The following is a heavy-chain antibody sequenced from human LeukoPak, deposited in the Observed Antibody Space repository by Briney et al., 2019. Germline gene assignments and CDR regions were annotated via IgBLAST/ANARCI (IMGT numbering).Heavy chain of an antibody. V-gene: IGHV1-69*13. J-gene: IGHJ4*02. CDR2: IIPIFGTA. D-gene: IGHD2-21*01. Sequence: SVKVSCKASGGTFSSYAISWVRQAPGQGLEWMGGIIPIFGTANYAQKFQGRVTITADESTSTAYMELSSLRPEDTAVYYCAREVVVIATPGGYFDYWGQGTLVTVSS. CDR1: GGTFSSYA. CDR3: AREVVVIATPGGYFDY.